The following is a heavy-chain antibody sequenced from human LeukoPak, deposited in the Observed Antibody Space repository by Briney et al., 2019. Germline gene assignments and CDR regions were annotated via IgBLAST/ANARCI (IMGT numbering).Heavy chain of an antibody. Sequence: TLSLTCTVSGGSISSGGYSWSWIRQPPGKGLEWIGYIYHSGSTYHNPSLKSRVTISVDRSKNQFSLKLSSVTAADTAVYYCAGQYYDILTGYKYFNYWGQGTLVTVSS. V-gene: IGHV4-30-2*01. CDR3: AGQYYDILTGYKYFNY. J-gene: IGHJ4*02. CDR1: GGSISSGGYS. D-gene: IGHD3-9*01. CDR2: IYHSGST.